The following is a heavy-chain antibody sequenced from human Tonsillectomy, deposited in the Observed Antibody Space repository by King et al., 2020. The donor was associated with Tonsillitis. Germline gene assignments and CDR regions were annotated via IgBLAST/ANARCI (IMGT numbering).Heavy chain of an antibody. CDR2: ISYDGSNK. Sequence: VQLVESGGGVVQPGRSLRLSCAASGFTFSSYAMHWVRQAPGKGLEWVAVISYDGSNKYYADSVKGRFTISRDNSKNTLYLQMNSLRAEDTAVYYCARDQDSNSCYRTSYYYGMDVWGQGTTVTVSS. CDR3: ARDQDSNSCYRTSYYYGMDV. CDR1: GFTFSSYA. V-gene: IGHV3-30*04. J-gene: IGHJ6*02. D-gene: IGHD6-13*01.